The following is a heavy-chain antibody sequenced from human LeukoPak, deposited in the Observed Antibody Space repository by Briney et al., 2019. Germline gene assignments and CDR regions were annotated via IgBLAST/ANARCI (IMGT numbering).Heavy chain of an antibody. CDR2: ISSSSSYI. Sequence: GRSLRLSCAASGFTFSSYSMNWVRQAPGKGLEWVSSISSSSSYIYYADSVKGRFTISRDNAKNTLYLQMNSLRAEDTAVYYCAREAGTYWGYYYYYMDVWGKGTTVTVSS. J-gene: IGHJ6*03. D-gene: IGHD6-13*01. CDR3: AREAGTYWGYYYYYMDV. V-gene: IGHV3-21*01. CDR1: GFTFSSYS.